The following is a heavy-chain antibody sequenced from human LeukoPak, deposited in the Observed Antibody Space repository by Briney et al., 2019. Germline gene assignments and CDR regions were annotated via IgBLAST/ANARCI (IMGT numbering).Heavy chain of an antibody. Sequence: ASVKVSCKASGYTFTGYYMHWVRQAPGQGLEWMGWINPNSGGTNYAQRFQGRVTMTRDTSISTAYMELSRLRSDDTAVYYCARGRLGRAVVVPAANKRDWFDPWGQGTLVTVSS. V-gene: IGHV1-2*02. CDR1: GYTFTGYY. D-gene: IGHD2-2*01. CDR3: ARGRLGRAVVVPAANKRDWFDP. J-gene: IGHJ5*02. CDR2: INPNSGGT.